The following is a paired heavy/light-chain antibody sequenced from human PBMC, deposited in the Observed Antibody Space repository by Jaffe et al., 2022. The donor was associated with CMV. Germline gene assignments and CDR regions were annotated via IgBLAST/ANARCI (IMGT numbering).Heavy chain of an antibody. CDR3: AKGLLPRYCSGGSCYSLGSDY. Sequence: EVQLLESGGGLVQPGGSLRLSCAASGFTFSSYAMSWVRQAPGKGLEWVSAISGSGGSTYYADSVKGRFTISRDNSKNTLYLQMNSLRAEDTAVYYCAKGLLPRYCSGGSCYSLGSDYWGQGTLVTVSS. CDR1: GFTFSSYA. V-gene: IGHV3-23*01. CDR2: ISGSGGST. D-gene: IGHD2-15*01. J-gene: IGHJ4*02.
Light chain of an antibody. CDR3: QQANSFPFG. Sequence: DIQMTQSPSSVSASVGDRVTITCRASQGISSWLAWYQQKPGKAPKLLIYAASSLQSGVPSRFSGSGSGTDFTLTISSLQPEDFATYYCQQANSFPFGFGPGTKVDIK. J-gene: IGKJ3*01. V-gene: IGKV1-12*01. CDR1: QGISSW. CDR2: AAS.